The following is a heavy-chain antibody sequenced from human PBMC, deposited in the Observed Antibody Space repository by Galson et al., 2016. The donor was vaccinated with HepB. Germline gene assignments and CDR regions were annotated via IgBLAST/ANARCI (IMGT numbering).Heavy chain of an antibody. Sequence: SLRLSCAASGLIVRSNFMTWVRQGPGKGLEWVAFISYDGDNKHYADSVKGRFTISRDNSKNTLSLQMSSLRAEDTAVYYCAREWELLDYWGQGTLVTVSS. V-gene: IGHV3-30*03. CDR3: AREWELLDY. D-gene: IGHD1-26*01. J-gene: IGHJ4*02. CDR1: GLIVRSNF. CDR2: ISYDGDNK.